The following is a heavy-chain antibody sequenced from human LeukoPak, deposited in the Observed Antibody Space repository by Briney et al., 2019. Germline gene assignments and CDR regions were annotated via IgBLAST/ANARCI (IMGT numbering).Heavy chain of an antibody. J-gene: IGHJ4*02. CDR2: ISGSGGST. V-gene: IGHV3-23*01. CDR1: GFTFSSYA. Sequence: GGSLRLSCAASGFTFSSYAMSWVRQAPGEGLEWVSAISGSGGSTYYADSVKGRFTISRDNSKNTLHLQMNSLRAEDTAVYYCAKVNNWNGFGHNDYWGQGTLVTVSS. CDR3: AKVNNWNGFGHNDY. D-gene: IGHD1-1*01.